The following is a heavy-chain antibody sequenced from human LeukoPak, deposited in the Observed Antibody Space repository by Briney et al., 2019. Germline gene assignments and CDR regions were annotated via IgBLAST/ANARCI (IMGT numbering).Heavy chain of an antibody. CDR2: INPNSGGT. D-gene: IGHD3-22*01. CDR3: ARGYYDSSDYEYFQH. CDR1: GYTFSGYY. J-gene: IGHJ1*01. Sequence: GESLKISCKASGYTFSGYYLHWVRQAPGQGLEWMGWINPNSGGTNSAQKFQGRVTMTRDTSIITAYMEVSRLRSDDTAVYFCARGYYDSSDYEYFQHWGQGTLVTVSS. V-gene: IGHV1-2*02.